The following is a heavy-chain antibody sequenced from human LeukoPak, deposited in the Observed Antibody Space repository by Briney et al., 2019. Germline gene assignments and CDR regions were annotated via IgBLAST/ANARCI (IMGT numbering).Heavy chain of an antibody. D-gene: IGHD3-3*01. J-gene: IGHJ4*02. CDR2: IYHSGST. CDR1: GGSFSGYY. Sequence: PSETLSLTCAVYGGSFSGYYWSWIRQPPGKGLEWIGEIYHSGSTNYNPSLKSRVTISVDKSKNQFSLKLSSVTAADTAVYYCARAIFGVARNWGQGTLVTVSS. V-gene: IGHV4-34*01. CDR3: ARAIFGVARN.